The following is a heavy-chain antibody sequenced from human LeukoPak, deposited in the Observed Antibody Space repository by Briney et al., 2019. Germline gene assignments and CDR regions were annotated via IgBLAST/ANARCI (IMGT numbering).Heavy chain of an antibody. D-gene: IGHD5-12*01. CDR3: AAAPGPIVAT. CDR1: GFTFTSSA. V-gene: IGHV1-58*01. CDR2: IVVGSGNT. J-gene: IGHJ5*02. Sequence: SVKVSCKASGFTFTSSAVQWVRQARGQRLEWIGWIVVGSGNTNYAQKFQERITITRDMSTSTAYIELSSLRYEDTAVYYCAAAPGPIVATWGQASLVTVSS.